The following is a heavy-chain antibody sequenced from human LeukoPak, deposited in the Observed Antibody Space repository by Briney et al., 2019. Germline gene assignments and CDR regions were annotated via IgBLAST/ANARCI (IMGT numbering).Heavy chain of an antibody. CDR2: INHSGST. CDR1: GGSFSGYY. V-gene: IGHV4-34*01. J-gene: IGHJ4*02. D-gene: IGHD3-10*01. Sequence: PSETLSLTCAVYGGSFSGYYWSWIRQPPGKGLEWIGEINHSGSTNYNPSLKSRVTISVDTSKNQFSLKLSSVTAADMAVYYCAIRPMVRGVIMHDYWGQGTLVTVSS. CDR3: AIRPMVRGVIMHDY.